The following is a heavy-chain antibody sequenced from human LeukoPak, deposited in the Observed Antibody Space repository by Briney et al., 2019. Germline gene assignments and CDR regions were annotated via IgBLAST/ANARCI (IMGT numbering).Heavy chain of an antibody. CDR1: GGSISSSSYY. Sequence: SETLSLTCTVSGGSISSSSYYWSWIRQPPGKGLEWIGEINHSGSTNYNPSLKSRVTISVDTSKNQFSLKLSSVTAADTAVYYCASLRGGRYCSSTSCYKDDYWGQGTLVTVSS. D-gene: IGHD2-2*02. CDR2: INHSGST. J-gene: IGHJ4*02. V-gene: IGHV4-39*07. CDR3: ASLRGGRYCSSTSCYKDDY.